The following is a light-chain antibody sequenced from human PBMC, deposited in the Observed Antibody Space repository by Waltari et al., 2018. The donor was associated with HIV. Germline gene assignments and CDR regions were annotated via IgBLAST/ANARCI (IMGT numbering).Light chain of an antibody. CDR2: EVN. V-gene: IGLV2-8*01. CDR3: SSYAGINPVV. Sequence: QSALTQPPSASGSPGQSVTISCTGTSSDVGRYDYVSWYQQHPGKAPKLLIFEVNKRPSGGPDRFSGSKSGNTASLTVSGLQAEDEAEYSCSSYAGINPVVFGGGTKLTVL. J-gene: IGLJ2*01. CDR1: SSDVGRYDY.